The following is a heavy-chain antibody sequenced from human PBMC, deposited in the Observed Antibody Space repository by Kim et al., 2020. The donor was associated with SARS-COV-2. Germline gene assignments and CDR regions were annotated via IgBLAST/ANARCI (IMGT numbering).Heavy chain of an antibody. CDR3: ATYSDGIAYHGMWV. CDR2: ISSNSGNT. D-gene: IGHD2-21*01. Sequence: ASVKVSCKASGYSFTNYGLVWVRQAPGQGLEWMGWISSNSGNTNYAQNLQGRVTLTTDTSTNTAYMELSSLRSDDTAVYYCATYSDGIAYHGMWVWGQGT. CDR1: GYSFTNYG. V-gene: IGHV1-18*01. J-gene: IGHJ6*02.